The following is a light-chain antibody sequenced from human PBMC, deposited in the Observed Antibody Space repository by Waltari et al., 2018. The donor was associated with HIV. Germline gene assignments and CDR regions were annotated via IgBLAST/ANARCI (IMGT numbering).Light chain of an antibody. J-gene: IGLJ1*01. V-gene: IGLV2-14*03. CDR2: DVN. CDR1: TSDVGLYKF. CDR3: SSYTSINTRV. Sequence: QSALTQPASVSESTGQSLTISCTGTTSDVGLYKFVSWYQQYPGRAPKLLIYDVNNRPSGVSNRFSGSKSGDTASLTISGLQAEDEADYYCSSYTSINTRVFGTGTTVTVL.